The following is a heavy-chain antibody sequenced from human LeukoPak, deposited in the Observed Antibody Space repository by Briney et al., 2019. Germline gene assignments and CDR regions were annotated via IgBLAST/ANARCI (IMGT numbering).Heavy chain of an antibody. CDR1: GFTVSSNY. D-gene: IGHD5-18*01. CDR3: ARGVGYSYGYIVY. V-gene: IGHV3-66*02. J-gene: IGHJ4*02. Sequence: GGSLRLSCAASGFTVSSNYMSRVRQAPGKGLEWVSVIYSGGSTYYADSVKGRFTISRDNSKNTLYLQMNSLRAEDTAVYYCARGVGYSYGYIVYWGQGTLVIVSS. CDR2: IYSGGST.